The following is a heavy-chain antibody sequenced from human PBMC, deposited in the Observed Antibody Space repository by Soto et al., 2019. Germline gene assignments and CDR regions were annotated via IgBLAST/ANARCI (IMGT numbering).Heavy chain of an antibody. V-gene: IGHV4-4*07. CDR1: GGSISSYY. Sequence: PSETLSLTCTVSGGSISSYYWSWIRQPAGKGLEWIGRIYTSGSTNYSPSLKSRVTMSVDTSKNQFSLKLSSVTAADTAVYYCARDLSGYCSSTSCYSSWFDPWGQGTLVTVSS. J-gene: IGHJ5*02. CDR2: IYTSGST. CDR3: ARDLSGYCSSTSCYSSWFDP. D-gene: IGHD2-2*03.